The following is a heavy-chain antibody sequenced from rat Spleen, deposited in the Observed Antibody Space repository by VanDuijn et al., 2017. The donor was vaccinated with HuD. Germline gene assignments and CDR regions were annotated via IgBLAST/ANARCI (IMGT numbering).Heavy chain of an antibody. Sequence: QVQLKESGPGLVQPSQTLSLTCTVSGFSLTSNSVHWVRHPPGKGLEWMGGIWGDGSTDYNSALKSRLSISRDTSKSQVFLKMNSLPTDDTAHYFCTRFLQWGQGVMVTVAS. CDR3: TRFLQ. CDR1: GFSLTSNS. D-gene: IGHD3-7*01. J-gene: IGHJ2*01. CDR2: IWGDGST. V-gene: IGHV2-1*01.